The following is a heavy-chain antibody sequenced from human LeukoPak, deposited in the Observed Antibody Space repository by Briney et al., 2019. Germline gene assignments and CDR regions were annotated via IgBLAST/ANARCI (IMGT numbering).Heavy chain of an antibody. V-gene: IGHV4-39*01. CDR1: GGSVSSNAYY. J-gene: IGHJ3*02. Sequence: NSSETLSLTCTVSGGSVSSNAYYWGWIRQTPGKGLEWIGNAYFSGHKYYNPSLKSRVTIFVDTSKNEFSLKLSSVTAEDTAVYYCARLGGYNLSRNAFDIWGRGTLVTVSS. CDR2: AYFSGHK. CDR3: ARLGGYNLSRNAFDI. D-gene: IGHD5-24*01.